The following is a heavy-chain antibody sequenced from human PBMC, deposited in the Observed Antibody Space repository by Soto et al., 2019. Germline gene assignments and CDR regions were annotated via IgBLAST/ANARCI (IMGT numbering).Heavy chain of an antibody. J-gene: IGHJ4*02. CDR1: VGSFSGYY. D-gene: IGHD6-19*01. V-gene: IGHV4-34*01. CDR2: INHSGIT. Sequence: PSETLSRTCAVYVGSFSGYYWSWIRQPPGKGLEWIGEINHSGITNYNPSLKIRVTISVDTSKNQFSLKLSSVTAADTAVYYCARGTRGYSSGWYDYWGQGTLVTVSS. CDR3: ARGTRGYSSGWYDY.